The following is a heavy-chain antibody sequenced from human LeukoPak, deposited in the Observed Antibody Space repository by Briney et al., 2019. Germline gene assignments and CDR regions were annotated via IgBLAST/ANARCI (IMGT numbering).Heavy chain of an antibody. CDR1: GGSISSSNW. V-gene: IGHV4-4*02. CDR2: ISHSGST. Sequence: PSGTLSLTCAVSGGSISSSNWWSWVRRPPGKGLEWIGEISHSGSTNYNPSLKSRVTISVDKSKNQFSLKLSSVTAADTAVYNCARERPSDWHPYYYYMGVWGKGTTVTVSS. J-gene: IGHJ6*03. CDR3: ARERPSDWHPYYYYMGV. D-gene: IGHD6-19*01.